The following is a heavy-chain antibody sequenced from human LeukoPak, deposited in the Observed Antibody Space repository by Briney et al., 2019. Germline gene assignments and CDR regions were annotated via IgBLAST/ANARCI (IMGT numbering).Heavy chain of an antibody. Sequence: GGSLRLSCAASGFTFSNYWMSWVRQAPGKGLEWVANMKPDGSEKFYVDSVKGRFTISRDNAKNSLYLQMNSLRAEDTAVYYCARKAYGMDVWGKGTTVTVSS. J-gene: IGHJ6*04. CDR2: MKPDGSEK. CDR3: ARKAYGMDV. V-gene: IGHV3-7*03. CDR1: GFTFSNYW.